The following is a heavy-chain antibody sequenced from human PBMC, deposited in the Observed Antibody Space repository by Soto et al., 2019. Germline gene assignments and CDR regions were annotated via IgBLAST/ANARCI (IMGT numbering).Heavy chain of an antibody. CDR2: IYYSGST. Sequence: SETLSLTCTVSGGSISSGGYDWSWIRQHPGKGLEWIGYIYYSGSTYYNPSLKSRVTISVDTSKNQFSLKLSSVTAADTAVYYCASSAALYYYYYYGMEVWGQGTTVTVSS. J-gene: IGHJ6*01. V-gene: IGHV4-31*03. CDR3: ASSAALYYYYYYGMEV. CDR1: GGSISSGGYD. D-gene: IGHD6-13*01.